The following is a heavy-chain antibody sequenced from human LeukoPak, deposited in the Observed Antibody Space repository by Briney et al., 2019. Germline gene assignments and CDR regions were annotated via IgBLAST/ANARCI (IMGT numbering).Heavy chain of an antibody. Sequence: PGGSLRLSCAASGFTSSSYWMHWVRHTPGKGLVWVSRIKGDGSSTSYADSVKGRFTISRDNAKNMLYLQMNSLRAEDTAVYYCARDGYSFGHDFDYWGQGTLVTVSS. CDR1: GFTSSSYW. CDR3: ARDGYSFGHDFDY. V-gene: IGHV3-74*01. D-gene: IGHD5-18*01. J-gene: IGHJ4*02. CDR2: IKGDGSST.